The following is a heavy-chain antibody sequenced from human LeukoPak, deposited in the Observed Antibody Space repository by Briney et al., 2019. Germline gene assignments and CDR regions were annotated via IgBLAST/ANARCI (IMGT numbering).Heavy chain of an antibody. CDR3: VIWGDYDVLTGYYVPDY. CDR2: ITGSGTNT. D-gene: IGHD3-9*01. Sequence: GGSLRLSCVASGFTFSNYAMSWVRQAPGKGLEWVSAITGSGTNTYYADSLKGRFTISRDNSKNTVSLQMNSLRHEDTAIYYCVIWGDYDVLTGYYVPDYWGQGTLVTVSS. CDR1: GFTFSNYA. V-gene: IGHV3-23*01. J-gene: IGHJ4*02.